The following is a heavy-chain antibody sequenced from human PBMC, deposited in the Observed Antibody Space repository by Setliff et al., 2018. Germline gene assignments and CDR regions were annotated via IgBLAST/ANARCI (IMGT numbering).Heavy chain of an antibody. D-gene: IGHD4-17*01. Sequence: GGSLRLSCAASGFTFRSYWMSWVRQAPGKGLEWVAKIKKDGSIKYYLDSVRGRFTISRDNAENSLTLQMNSLRVEDTAVYYCSRDLQGSGDYVVDYWGQGTLVTVSS. CDR1: GFTFRSYW. V-gene: IGHV3-7*01. CDR2: IKKDGSIK. CDR3: SRDLQGSGDYVVDY. J-gene: IGHJ4*02.